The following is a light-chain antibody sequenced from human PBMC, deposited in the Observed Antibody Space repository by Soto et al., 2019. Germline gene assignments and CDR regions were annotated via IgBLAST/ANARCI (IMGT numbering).Light chain of an antibody. J-gene: IGKJ1*01. CDR3: QQYNNWPRT. V-gene: IGKV3-15*01. CDR2: GAS. Sequence: EIEMTQSPATLSVSPGERGTLSCRASQSVSSNLAWYQQKPGQAPRLLIYGASTRATGIPARFSGSGFGTEFTLTISSLQSEDFAVYYCQQYNNWPRTFGQGTRWIS. CDR1: QSVSSN.